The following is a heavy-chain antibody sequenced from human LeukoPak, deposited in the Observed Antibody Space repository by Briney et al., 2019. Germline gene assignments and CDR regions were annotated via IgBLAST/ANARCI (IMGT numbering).Heavy chain of an antibody. D-gene: IGHD3-3*01. CDR3: AKWAYYDFWSGHYKSHFDS. V-gene: IGHV3-23*01. J-gene: IGHJ4*02. CDR2: ISGSGGST. CDR1: GFTVSSNY. Sequence: GGSLRLSCAASGFTVSSNYMSWVRQAPGKGLAWVSAISGSGGSTYYADSVKGRFTISRDNSKNTLYLHMNTLSAEDTAVYYCAKWAYYDFWSGHYKSHFDSWGQGTLVTVSP.